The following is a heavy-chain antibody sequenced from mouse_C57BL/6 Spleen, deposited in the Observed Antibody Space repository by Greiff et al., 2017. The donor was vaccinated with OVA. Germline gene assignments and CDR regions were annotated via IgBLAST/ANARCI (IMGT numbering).Heavy chain of an antibody. CDR3: ARSGVGGY. CDR2: IDPSDSYT. D-gene: IGHD1-1*02. Sequence: VQLQQPGAELVKPGASVKLSCKASGYTFTSYWMQWVKQRPGPGLEWIGEIDPSDSYTNYNQQFKGKATLTVDPSSSTAYIQLRSRTSEDCAVYYCARSGVGGYWGQGTLVTVS. J-gene: IGHJ3*01. CDR1: GYTFTSYW. V-gene: IGHV1-50*01.